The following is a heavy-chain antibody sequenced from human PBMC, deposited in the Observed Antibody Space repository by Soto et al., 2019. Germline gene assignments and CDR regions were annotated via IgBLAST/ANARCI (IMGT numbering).Heavy chain of an antibody. Sequence: QVQLVESGGGVVQPGRSLSLSCAASGFTFSSYGIHWVRQAPGKGVEWVAVIWYDGSKKYSADPVKGRFTISRDNSKNTLYLQMNSLRAEDTAVYYCAREVLVRGIKYHGMDVWGQGTTVTVSS. CDR1: GFTFSSYG. V-gene: IGHV3-33*01. J-gene: IGHJ6*02. CDR3: AREVLVRGIKYHGMDV. CDR2: IWYDGSKK. D-gene: IGHD3-10*01.